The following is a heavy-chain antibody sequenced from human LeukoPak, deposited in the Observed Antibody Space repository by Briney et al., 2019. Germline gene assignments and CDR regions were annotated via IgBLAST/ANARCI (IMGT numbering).Heavy chain of an antibody. J-gene: IGHJ6*02. D-gene: IGHD3-16*01. V-gene: IGHV3-7*03. CDR2: INHNGNVN. CDR1: GFTFSNYA. Sequence: GGSLRLSCAASGFTFSNYAMNWARQAPGKGLEWVASINHNGNVNYYVDSVKGRFTISRDNAKNSLYLQMSNLRAEDTAVYFCARGGGLDVWGQGATVTVSS. CDR3: ARGGGLDV.